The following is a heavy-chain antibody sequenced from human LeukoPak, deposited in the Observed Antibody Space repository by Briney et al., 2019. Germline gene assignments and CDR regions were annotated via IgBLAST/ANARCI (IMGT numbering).Heavy chain of an antibody. D-gene: IGHD5-24*01. CDR2: IIPIFGTA. Sequence: SVKVSCKASGYTFTSYYMHWVRQAPGQGLEWMGGIIPIFGTANYAQKFQGRVTITADKSTSTAYMELSSLRSEDTAVYYCARWLQLSQAFDIWGQGTMVTVSS. CDR3: ARWLQLSQAFDI. V-gene: IGHV1-69*06. CDR1: GYTFTSYY. J-gene: IGHJ3*02.